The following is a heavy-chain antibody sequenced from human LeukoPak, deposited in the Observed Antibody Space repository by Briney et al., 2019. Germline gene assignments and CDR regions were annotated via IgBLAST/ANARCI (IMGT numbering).Heavy chain of an antibody. CDR3: AKDKRDYYDSSGPGAFDI. CDR2: ISWNSGSI. J-gene: IGHJ3*02. V-gene: IGHV3-9*01. D-gene: IGHD3-22*01. CDR1: GFTFDDYA. Sequence: GGSLRLSCAASGFTFDDYAMHWVRQAPGKGLEWVSGISWNSGSIGYADSVKGRFTISRDNAKNSLYLQMNSLSAADTALYYCAKDKRDYYDSSGPGAFDIWGQGTMVTVSS.